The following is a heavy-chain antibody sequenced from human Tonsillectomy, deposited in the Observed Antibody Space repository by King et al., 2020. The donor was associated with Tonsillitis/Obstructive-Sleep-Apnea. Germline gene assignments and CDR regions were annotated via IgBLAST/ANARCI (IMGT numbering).Heavy chain of an antibody. CDR1: GLTISDYY. CDR2: ISSSGGDT. CDR3: ARGDDFYTADY. V-gene: IGHV3-11*05. D-gene: IGHD3-3*01. Sequence: VQLVESGGGLVKPGGSLRLSCAASGLTISDYYMSWIRQAPGKGLEWVSYISSSGGDTNYADSVKGRFTISRDNAKNSLYLQMNSLRVEDTAVYYCARGDDFYTADYWGQGTLVTVSS. J-gene: IGHJ4*02.